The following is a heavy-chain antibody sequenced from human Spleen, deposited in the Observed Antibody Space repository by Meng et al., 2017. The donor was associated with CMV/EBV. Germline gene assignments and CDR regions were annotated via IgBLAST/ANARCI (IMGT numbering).Heavy chain of an antibody. CDR2: ISGYNGYT. CDR3: ARDRERYCTTTSCQDAFDI. CDR1: GYTFSDYG. V-gene: IGHV1-18*01. J-gene: IGHJ3*02. Sequence: ASVKVSCKASGYTFSDYGISWVRRAPGQGLEWMGWISGYNGYTNYAQKIQGRVSMTTDTYTSTAYMELRSLRSDDTALYYCARDRERYCTTTSCQDAFDIWGQGTMVTVSS. D-gene: IGHD2-2*01.